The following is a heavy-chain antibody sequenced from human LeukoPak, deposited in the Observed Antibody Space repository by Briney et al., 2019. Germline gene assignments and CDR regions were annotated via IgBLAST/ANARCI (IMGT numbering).Heavy chain of an antibody. CDR1: GGSISSYY. D-gene: IGHD3-22*01. J-gene: IGHJ4*02. Sequence: SETLSLTCTVSGGSISSYYWSWIRQPAGKGLEWIGRTYTSGSTNHNPTLKSRVTMSVDTSKNQFSLKLSSVTAADTAVYYCASRKFNYYDNGPFDYWGQGTLVTVSS. CDR3: ASRKFNYYDNGPFDY. V-gene: IGHV4-4*07. CDR2: TYTSGST.